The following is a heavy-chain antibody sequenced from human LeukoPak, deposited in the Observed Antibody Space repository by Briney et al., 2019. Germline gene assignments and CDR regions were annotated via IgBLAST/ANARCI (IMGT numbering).Heavy chain of an antibody. CDR1: GGSISNNNW. V-gene: IGHV3-48*03. Sequence: PSGTLSLTCAVSGGSISNNNWWTWIRQPPGKGLEWVSYISSSGSTIYYADSVKGRFTISRDNAKNSLYLQMNSLRAEDTAVYYCAELGITMIGGVWGKGTTVTISS. J-gene: IGHJ6*04. D-gene: IGHD3-10*02. CDR3: AELGITMIGGV. CDR2: ISSSGSTI.